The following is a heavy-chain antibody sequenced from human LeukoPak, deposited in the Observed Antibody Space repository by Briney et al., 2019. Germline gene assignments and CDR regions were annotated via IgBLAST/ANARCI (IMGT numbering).Heavy chain of an antibody. Sequence: GRSLRLSCAASGFAFSSYGFHWVRQAPGKGLEWVAVIWSDGSYKYYADSVKGRFTISRDDSKNTLYLQMNSLRAEDTAVYYCARDFSLQLFDYWGQGTLVTVFS. J-gene: IGHJ4*02. CDR3: ARDFSLQLFDY. D-gene: IGHD5-24*01. CDR1: GFAFSSYG. V-gene: IGHV3-33*01. CDR2: IWSDGSYK.